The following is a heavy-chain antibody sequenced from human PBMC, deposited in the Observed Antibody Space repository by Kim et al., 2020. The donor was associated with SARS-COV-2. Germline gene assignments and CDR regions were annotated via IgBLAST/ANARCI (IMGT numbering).Heavy chain of an antibody. D-gene: IGHD3-10*01. Sequence: SVKVSCKASGGTFSSYAISWVRQAPGQGLEWMGGIIPIFGTANYAQKFQGRVTITADESTSTAYMELSSLRSEDTAVYYCARGTSSGSYGYYYYGMDVWGQGTTVTVSS. V-gene: IGHV1-69*13. J-gene: IGHJ6*02. CDR3: ARGTSSGSYGYYYYGMDV. CDR2: IIPIFGTA. CDR1: GGTFSSYA.